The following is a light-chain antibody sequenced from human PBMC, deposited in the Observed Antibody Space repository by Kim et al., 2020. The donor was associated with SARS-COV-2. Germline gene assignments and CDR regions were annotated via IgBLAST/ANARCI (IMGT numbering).Light chain of an antibody. CDR2: DNN. V-gene: IGLV1-51*01. CDR1: SSNIGNNY. J-gene: IGLJ1*01. CDR3: GTWDSSLSAGV. Sequence: QSVLTQPPSVSAAPGQKVAISCSGSSSNIGNNYVSWYQQLPGTAPKFLIYDNNKRPSGIPDRFSGSKSGTSATLGITGLQTGDEAGYYCGTWDSSLSAGVFGTGTKVTVL.